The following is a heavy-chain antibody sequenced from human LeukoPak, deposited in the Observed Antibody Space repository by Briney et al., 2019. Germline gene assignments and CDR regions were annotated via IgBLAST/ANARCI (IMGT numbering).Heavy chain of an antibody. CDR1: GYTFTSYA. D-gene: IGHD3-22*01. V-gene: IGHV1-3*01. J-gene: IGHJ4*02. Sequence: GASVKVSCKASGYTFTSYAMHWVRQAPGQRLEWMGWINAGNGNTKYSQKFQGRVTITRDTSTSTVYVELSSLRSEDTAVYYCARDAALNYYDSSGCHYWGQGTLVTVSS. CDR2: INAGNGNT. CDR3: ARDAALNYYDSSGCHY.